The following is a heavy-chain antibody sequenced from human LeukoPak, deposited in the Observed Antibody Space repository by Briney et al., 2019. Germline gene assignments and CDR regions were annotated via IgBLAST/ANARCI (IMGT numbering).Heavy chain of an antibody. V-gene: IGHV3-49*04. CDR3: TTDRVMTITFGGVHIPY. Sequence: PGGSLRLSCTASGFTFGDFAVSWVRQAPGKGLEWVGFIRSKVDAETTGYAASVKGRFTVSRDDSKSIAYLQMNSLKTEDTAVYYCTTDRVMTITFGGVHIPYWGQGTLVTVSS. J-gene: IGHJ4*02. CDR2: IRSKVDAETT. D-gene: IGHD3-16*01. CDR1: GFTFGDFA.